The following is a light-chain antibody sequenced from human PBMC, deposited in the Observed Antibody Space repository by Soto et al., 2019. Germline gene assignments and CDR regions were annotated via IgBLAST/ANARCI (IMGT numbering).Light chain of an antibody. CDR3: SSYAGSNNVV. J-gene: IGLJ2*01. Sequence: QSALTQSPSASGSPGQSVTISCTGTSSDVGGYNYVSWYQQHPGKAPKLMIYEVSKRPSGVPDRFSGSKSGNTASLTVSGLQAEDEADYYCSSYAGSNNVVFGGGTKLTVL. CDR1: SSDVGGYNY. V-gene: IGLV2-8*01. CDR2: EVS.